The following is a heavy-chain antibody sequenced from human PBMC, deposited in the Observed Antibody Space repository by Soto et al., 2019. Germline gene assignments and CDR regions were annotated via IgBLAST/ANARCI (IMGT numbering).Heavy chain of an antibody. D-gene: IGHD4-17*01. J-gene: IGHJ4*02. V-gene: IGHV3-23*01. Sequence: EVQLLESGGGLVQPGASLRLSCAASGFTISTYSFTWVRQTPAKGLEGVSGISVTGDTTFYADSVKGRFTISRDISKNTVYLLMQRPRVEDTDVYFCAKWSGYGALWGQGHLVTVSS. CDR1: GFTISTYS. CDR2: ISVTGDTT. CDR3: AKWSGYGAL.